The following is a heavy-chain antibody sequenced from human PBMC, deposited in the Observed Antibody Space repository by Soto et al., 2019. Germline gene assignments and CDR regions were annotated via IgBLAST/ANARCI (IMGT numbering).Heavy chain of an antibody. J-gene: IGHJ4*02. CDR3: AREDRHSLS. CDR2: ISAYNDNT. Sequence: QVQLVQSGAEVKKPGASVKVSCKASGYTFTSYGISWVRQAPGQELERMGWISAYNDNTNYAQQLQGRVTMTTDTSTSTAYMELRSLDSDVTAMDYCAREDRHSLSWGQGTLVTVSS. V-gene: IGHV1-18*01. CDR1: GYTFTSYG. D-gene: IGHD5-18*01.